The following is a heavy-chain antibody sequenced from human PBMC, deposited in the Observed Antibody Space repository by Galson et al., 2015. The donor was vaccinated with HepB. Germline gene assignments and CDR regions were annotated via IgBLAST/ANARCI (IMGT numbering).Heavy chain of an antibody. CDR3: ARRMQWVGGFDM. V-gene: IGHV3-21*04. CDR2: ITRTSNTI. Sequence: SLRLSCAGSGFDFVRTTMNWVRQTPGKGLEWVSSITRTSNTIYYRDSVKGRFTLSRDNAKNSLFLQMNSLKADDTAVYYCARRMQWVGGFDMWGQGTMVTVSS. J-gene: IGHJ3*02. D-gene: IGHD6-19*01. CDR1: GFDFVRTT.